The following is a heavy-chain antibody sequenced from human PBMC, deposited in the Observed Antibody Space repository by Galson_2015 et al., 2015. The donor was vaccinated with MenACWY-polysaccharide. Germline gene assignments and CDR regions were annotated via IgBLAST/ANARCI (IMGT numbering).Heavy chain of an antibody. J-gene: IGHJ4*01. D-gene: IGHD3-10*01. V-gene: IGHV1-46*01. Sequence: SVKVSCKASGYTFTNYYIHWVRQAPGQGLEWLGFINPSGGSTSYAQKFQGRVTMTRDTSTGTVYVDLSSLRSEDSAVYYCARNAASGLDYWGHGTLVTVSS. CDR2: INPSGGST. CDR1: GYTFTNYY. CDR3: ARNAASGLDY.